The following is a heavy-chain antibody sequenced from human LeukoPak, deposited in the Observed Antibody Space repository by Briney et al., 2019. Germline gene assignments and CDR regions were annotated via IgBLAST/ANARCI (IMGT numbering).Heavy chain of an antibody. J-gene: IGHJ4*02. CDR1: GFTLSSYE. CDR2: ISSSGNTM. V-gene: IGHV3-48*03. D-gene: IGHD2-21*01. CDR3: ARLLVNFGY. Sequence: PGGSLRLSCAASGFTLSSYEMNWVRQAPGKGLEWVSYISSSGNTMYYADSVKGRFTISRDNAKNSLYLQMDSLRAEDTAVYYCARLLVNFGYWGLGTLVTVSS.